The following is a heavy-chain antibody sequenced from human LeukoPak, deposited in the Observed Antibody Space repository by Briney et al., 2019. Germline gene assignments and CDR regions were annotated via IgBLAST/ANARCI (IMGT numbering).Heavy chain of an antibody. CDR2: IYSGGST. D-gene: IGHD6-13*01. Sequence: GGSLRLSCAASGFTVSSNYMSWVRQAPGKGLEWVSVIYSGGSTYYADSVKGRFTISRDNSKNTLYLQMNSLRAEDTAVYYCARDFRYSSSWNYFDYWGQGTLVTVSS. J-gene: IGHJ4*02. CDR1: GFTVSSNY. V-gene: IGHV3-66*01. CDR3: ARDFRYSSSWNYFDY.